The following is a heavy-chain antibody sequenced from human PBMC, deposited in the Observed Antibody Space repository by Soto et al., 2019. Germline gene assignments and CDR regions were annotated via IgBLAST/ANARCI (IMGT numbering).Heavy chain of an antibody. CDR3: AKDPGVGLSARWFDP. J-gene: IGHJ5*02. D-gene: IGHD2-8*01. CDR1: GGSLNNGNYY. Sequence: QLQLQESGPGLVKPSETLTLTCTVSGGSLNNGNYYWSWIRQPPGKGLEWIGHIYYSGSTDYNPSRKSRVVISINTSKHQFSLKLNSVTAADTAVYFCAKDPGVGLSARWFDPWGQGALVTVSS. CDR2: IYYSGST. V-gene: IGHV4-61*01.